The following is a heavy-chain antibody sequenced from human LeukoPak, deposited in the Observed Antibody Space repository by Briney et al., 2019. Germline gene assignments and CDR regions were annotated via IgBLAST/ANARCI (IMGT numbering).Heavy chain of an antibody. CDR2: IIPIFGTA. D-gene: IGHD1-26*01. CDR3: ARVGAENYYYYGMDV. J-gene: IGHJ6*02. CDR1: GGTFSSYA. V-gene: IGHV1-69*13. Sequence: GASVKVSFKASGGTFSSYAISWVRQAPGQGLEWMGGIIPIFGTANYAQKFQGRVTITADESTSTAYMELSSLRSEDTAVYYCARVGAENYYYYGMDVWGQGTTVTVSS.